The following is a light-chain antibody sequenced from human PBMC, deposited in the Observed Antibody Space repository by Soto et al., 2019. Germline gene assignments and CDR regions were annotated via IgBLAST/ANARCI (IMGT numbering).Light chain of an antibody. CDR1: RSNIGSNY. CDR3: AAWDDSLSGWV. V-gene: IGLV1-47*01. J-gene: IGLJ3*02. CDR2: RNN. Sequence: QSVMTQPPSASGTPGQRVTISCSGSRSNIGSNYVYWYQQLPGTAPKLLIYRNNQRPSGVPDRFSGSKSGTSASLAISGLRYEDEADYYCAAWDDSLSGWVFGGGTKVTVL.